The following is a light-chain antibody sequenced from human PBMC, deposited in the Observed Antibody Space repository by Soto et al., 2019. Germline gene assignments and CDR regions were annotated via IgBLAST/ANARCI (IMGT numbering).Light chain of an antibody. CDR3: CSFAGGATFV. CDR2: EGS. V-gene: IGLV2-23*03. Sequence: QSALTQPASVSGSPGQSITISCTGTSSDVGNYKYVSWYQQHPGKAPKLMIYEGSQRPSGVSDRFSGSRSGNTASLTISTLQPEDEADYSCCSFAGGATFVFGGGTKLTVL. J-gene: IGLJ3*02. CDR1: SSDVGNYKY.